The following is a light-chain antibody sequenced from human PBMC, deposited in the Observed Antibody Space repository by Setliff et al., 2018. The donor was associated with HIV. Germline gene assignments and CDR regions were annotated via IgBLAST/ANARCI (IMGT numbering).Light chain of an antibody. CDR1: SSDVGGYNY. Sequence: QSALTQPASVSGSPGQSITISCTGTSSDVGGYNYVSWYQQHPGKAPKLIMYEVTNRPSGVSYRFSGSKSGNTASLTISGLQAEDEADYYCSSFTTTNALDVFGTGTKVTVL. CDR2: EVT. CDR3: SSFTTTNALDV. J-gene: IGLJ1*01. V-gene: IGLV2-14*01.